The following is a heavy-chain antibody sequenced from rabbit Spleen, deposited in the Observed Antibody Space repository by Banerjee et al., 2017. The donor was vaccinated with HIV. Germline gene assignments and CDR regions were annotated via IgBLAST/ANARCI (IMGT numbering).Heavy chain of an antibody. CDR3: AREVEIYGGYDGSGYPNYGMDL. CDR2: IDPIFGRT. D-gene: IGHD6-1*01. V-gene: IGHV1S47*01. CDR1: GFDFKHYG. Sequence: QEQLVESGGGLVQPGGSLKLSCKASGFDFKHYGVTWVRQAPGKGLEWIGYIDPIFGRTYYASWVNGRFSISSHNAQNTLYLQLNSLTAADTATYFCAREVEIYGGYDGSGYPNYGMDLWAQGTLVTVS. J-gene: IGHJ6*01.